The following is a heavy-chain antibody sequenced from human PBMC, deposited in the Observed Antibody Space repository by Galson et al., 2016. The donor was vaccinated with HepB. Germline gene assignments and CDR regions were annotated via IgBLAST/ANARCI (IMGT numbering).Heavy chain of an antibody. CDR1: GYTFSSNG. J-gene: IGHJ6*02. D-gene: IGHD2-15*01. CDR2: IKVYNDDT. V-gene: IGHV1-18*01. CDR3: ARSGYCSGAACYSEGLDV. Sequence: SVKVSCKASGYTFSSNGISWVRQAPGQGLEWMRWIKVYNDDTAYAQKFQGRVTMTTDTSTTTAYMELRSLRSDDTAVYYCARSGYCSGAACYSEGLDVWGQGTTVTVSS.